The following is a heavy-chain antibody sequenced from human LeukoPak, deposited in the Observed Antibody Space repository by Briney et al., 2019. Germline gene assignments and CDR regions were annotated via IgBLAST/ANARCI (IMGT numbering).Heavy chain of an antibody. V-gene: IGHV3-30*18. Sequence: QAGGSLRLSCPVSGFTFSSYGMHWVRQAPGKGLEWVAVISYDGSNKYYADSVKGRFTISRDNSKNTLYLQMNSLRAEDTAVYYCAKGLWYYYDSSGYVDYWGQGTLVTVSS. CDR1: GFTFSSYG. J-gene: IGHJ4*02. CDR3: AKGLWYYYDSSGYVDY. CDR2: ISYDGSNK. D-gene: IGHD3-22*01.